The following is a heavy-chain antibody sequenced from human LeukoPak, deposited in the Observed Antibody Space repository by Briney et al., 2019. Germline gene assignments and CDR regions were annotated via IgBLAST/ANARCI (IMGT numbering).Heavy chain of an antibody. CDR3: AKDPPLYDFWSGYYSYLDY. V-gene: IGHV3-23*01. J-gene: IGHJ4*02. Sequence: GGSLRLSCAASGFTFSSYAMSWVRQAPGKGLEWVSAISGSGGSTYYADSVKGRFTISRDNSKNTLYLQMNSLRAEDTAVYYCAKDPPLYDFWSGYYSYLDYWGQGTLVTVSS. CDR1: GFTFSSYA. CDR2: ISGSGGST. D-gene: IGHD3-3*01.